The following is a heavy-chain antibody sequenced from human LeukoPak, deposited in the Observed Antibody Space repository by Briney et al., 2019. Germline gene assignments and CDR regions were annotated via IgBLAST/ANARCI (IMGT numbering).Heavy chain of an antibody. CDR1: GFTFSTYT. Sequence: PVGSLRLSCAASGFTFSTYTINWVRQAPGKGLEWVSSISSNGYYIYYAGSVRGRFTISRDNAKNSLYLQMNSLRAEDTALYYCAREGLRTERSDTDAFDIWGQGTMVTVSS. CDR2: ISSNGYYI. J-gene: IGHJ3*02. D-gene: IGHD3-3*01. V-gene: IGHV3-21*01. CDR3: AREGLRTERSDTDAFDI.